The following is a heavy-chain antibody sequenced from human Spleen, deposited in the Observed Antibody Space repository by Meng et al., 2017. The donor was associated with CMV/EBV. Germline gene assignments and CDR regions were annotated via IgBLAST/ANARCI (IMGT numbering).Heavy chain of an antibody. J-gene: IGHJ6*02. CDR1: GFTFNNYW. CDR3: ARTGYCRDTNCYYFGASSGVDV. CDR2: INGDGRST. V-gene: IGHV3-74*01. D-gene: IGHD2-21*01. Sequence: GESLKISCVVSGFTFNNYWMHWVRQAPGKGLVWVSRINGDGRSTKYGDSVKGRFTISRDNAKNTLYLQMNSLRAEDTAVYYCARTGYCRDTNCYYFGASSGVDVWGQGTTVTVSS.